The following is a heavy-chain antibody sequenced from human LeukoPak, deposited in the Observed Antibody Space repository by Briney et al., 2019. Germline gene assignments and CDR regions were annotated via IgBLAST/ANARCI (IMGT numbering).Heavy chain of an antibody. CDR1: GFPFSSYW. CDR2: IKQDGSKK. J-gene: IGHJ4*02. Sequence: SLRLSCVASGFPFSSYWMTWVRQAPGKGLEWVANIKQDGSKKSYVDSVKGRFIISRGNAKNSLYLQMNSLRAEDTAIYYCTRVGYIDEGIDYWGQGTLVTVSS. D-gene: IGHD5-24*01. CDR3: TRVGYIDEGIDY. V-gene: IGHV3-7*04.